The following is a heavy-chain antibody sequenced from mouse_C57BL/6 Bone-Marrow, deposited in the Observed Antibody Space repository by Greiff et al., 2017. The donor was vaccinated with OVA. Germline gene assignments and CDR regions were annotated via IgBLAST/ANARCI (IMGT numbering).Heavy chain of an antibody. CDR1: GYSITSGYY. Sequence: EVQVVESGPGLVKPSQSLSLTCSVTGYSITSGYYWNWIRQFPGNKLEWMGYISYDGSNNYNPSLKNRISITRDTSKNQFFLKLNSVTTEDTATYYCASYYSNSNWYFDVWGTGTTVTVSS. J-gene: IGHJ1*03. D-gene: IGHD2-5*01. V-gene: IGHV3-6*01. CDR2: ISYDGSN. CDR3: ASYYSNSNWYFDV.